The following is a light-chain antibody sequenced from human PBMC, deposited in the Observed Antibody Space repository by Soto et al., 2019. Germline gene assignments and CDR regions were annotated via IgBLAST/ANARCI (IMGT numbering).Light chain of an antibody. V-gene: IGKV3-15*01. CDR2: GAS. CDR1: QSVSSD. Sequence: EIVMTQSPATLSVSPGESATLSCRASQSVSSDLAWHQQKPGQAPRLLIYGASTRATGIPARFSGSGSGTEFTLTISSLQSEDFAVYYCQQYNNWPPITFGQGTRLEIK. CDR3: QQYNNWPPIT. J-gene: IGKJ5*01.